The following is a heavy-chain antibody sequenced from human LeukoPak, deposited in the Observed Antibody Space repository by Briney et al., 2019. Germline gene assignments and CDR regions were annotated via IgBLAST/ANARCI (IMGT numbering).Heavy chain of an antibody. CDR1: GFTFSTFE. CDR3: ARVLSYYDSSGSYGDWYFDL. J-gene: IGHJ2*01. CDR2: IRSSHRPI. Sequence: GGSLRLSXAASGFTFSTFEMNWVRQPPGKGLEWVSYIRSSHRPIYYADSVKGRFTISRDNAQNSLYLQMNNLRAEDTAVYYCARVLSYYDSSGSYGDWYFDLWGRGTLVTVSS. V-gene: IGHV3-48*03. D-gene: IGHD3-22*01.